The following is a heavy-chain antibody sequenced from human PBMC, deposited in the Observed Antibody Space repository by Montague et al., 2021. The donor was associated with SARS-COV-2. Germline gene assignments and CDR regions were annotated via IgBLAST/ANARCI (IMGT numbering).Heavy chain of an antibody. V-gene: IGHV4-31*03. CDR3: ARVDNLVQGVLPAEDAFDI. J-gene: IGHJ3*02. CDR1: GGGISRGGDN. Sequence: TLSLTCTILGGGISRGGDNWNWISQHTGKGLEWFGSIYYSGSTYYNPSLKSRVTISVDTSKNQFSLKLSSVTAADTAAYYCARVDNLVQGVLPAEDAFDIWGQGTMVTVSS. D-gene: IGHD3-10*01. CDR2: IYYSGST.